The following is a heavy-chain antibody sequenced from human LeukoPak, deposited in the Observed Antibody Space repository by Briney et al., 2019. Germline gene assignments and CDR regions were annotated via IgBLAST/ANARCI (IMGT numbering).Heavy chain of an antibody. D-gene: IGHD3-10*01. V-gene: IGHV1-69*01. J-gene: IGHJ6*02. CDR1: GGTFSSYA. CDR3: ARGRGTMVRGVIITKRIYGMDV. Sequence: SVKVSCKASGGTFSSYAISWVRQAPGQGLEWMGGIIPIFGTANYAQKFQGRVTITADGSTSTAYMELSSLRSEDTAVYYCARGRGTMVRGVIITKRIYGMDVWGQGTTVTVSS. CDR2: IIPIFGTA.